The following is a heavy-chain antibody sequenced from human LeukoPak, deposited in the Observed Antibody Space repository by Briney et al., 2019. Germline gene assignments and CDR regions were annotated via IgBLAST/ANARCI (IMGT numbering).Heavy chain of an antibody. J-gene: IGHJ4*02. V-gene: IGHV1-2*06. Sequence: ASVKVSCKASGYTFTGYYIHWVRQAPGQGLEWMGRINPSSGGTDYAQKFQGRVTMTRDTSMSTAYMELSRLRSDDTAVYYCARDYYCSGSSCYNRLFDYWGQGTLVTVS. CDR2: INPSSGGT. D-gene: IGHD2-2*02. CDR1: GYTFTGYY. CDR3: ARDYYCSGSSCYNRLFDY.